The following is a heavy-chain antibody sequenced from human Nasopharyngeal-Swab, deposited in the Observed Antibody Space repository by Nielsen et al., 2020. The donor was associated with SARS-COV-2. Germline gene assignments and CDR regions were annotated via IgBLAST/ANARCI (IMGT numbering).Heavy chain of an antibody. Sequence: KVSCKASSYSFTKNWTGLVRQMPGKGLEWMGIIYPGDSDTRYRPSFQGQVTISADKSISTAYLQWSSLKASDTAMYYCARHRYFDYWGQGTLVTVSS. J-gene: IGHJ4*02. CDR1: SYSFTKNW. V-gene: IGHV5-51*01. CDR2: IYPGDSDT. CDR3: ARHRYFDY.